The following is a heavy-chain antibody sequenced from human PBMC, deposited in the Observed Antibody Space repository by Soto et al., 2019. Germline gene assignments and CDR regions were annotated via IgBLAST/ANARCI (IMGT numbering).Heavy chain of an antibody. CDR2: ISGSGGST. D-gene: IGHD2-2*02. CDR3: ANAAGGYCSSTSCYSPKKDAFDI. V-gene: IGHV3-23*01. Sequence: GGSLRLSYAASGFTFSSYAMSWVRQAPGKGLEWVSAISGSGGSTYYADSVKGRFTISRDNSKNTLYRQMNSLRAEDTAVYYCANAAGGYCSSTSCYSPKKDAFDIWGQGTMVTGSS. J-gene: IGHJ3*02. CDR1: GFTFSSYA.